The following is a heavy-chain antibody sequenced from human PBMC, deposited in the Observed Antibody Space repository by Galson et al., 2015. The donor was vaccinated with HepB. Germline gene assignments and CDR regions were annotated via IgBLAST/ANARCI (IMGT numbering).Heavy chain of an antibody. D-gene: IGHD2-8*01. Sequence: SLRLSCAASGFSFSIYAMSWVRQAPGKGLEWVSGISGSGGSTNYADSVKGRFTISRDNSKNTLYLQMNSLRADDTAVYYCAKHKGVFAGDFDYWGQGTLVAVSS. CDR3: AKHKGVFAGDFDY. CDR2: ISGSGGST. V-gene: IGHV3-23*01. J-gene: IGHJ4*02. CDR1: GFSFSIYA.